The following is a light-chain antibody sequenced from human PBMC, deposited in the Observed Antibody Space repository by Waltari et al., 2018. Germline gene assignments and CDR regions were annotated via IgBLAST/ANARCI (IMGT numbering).Light chain of an antibody. CDR1: DYNS. J-gene: IGLJ3*02. V-gene: IGLV2-14*03. CDR2: DVT. Sequence: QSALAQPASVSGSPGQSITFSCTGDYNSASWYQHHPGRAPKLVIYDVTNRPSGVSDRFSGSKSGNTASLTISGLQAEDEAYYYCSSYVGHTLGVFGGGTKLTVL. CDR3: SSYVGHTLGV.